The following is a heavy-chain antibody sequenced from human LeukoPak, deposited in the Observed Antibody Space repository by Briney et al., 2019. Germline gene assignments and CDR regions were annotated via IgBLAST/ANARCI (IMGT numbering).Heavy chain of an antibody. Sequence: PGGSLRLSCAASGFTFSSYSMNWVRQAPGKGLEWVSSISSSSSYIYYADSVKGRFTISRDNAKNSLYLQMNSLRAEDTAVYYCASLSSSWAGGYWGQGTLVTVSS. CDR3: ASLSSSWAGGY. D-gene: IGHD6-6*01. V-gene: IGHV3-21*01. CDR2: ISSSSSYI. CDR1: GFTFSSYS. J-gene: IGHJ4*02.